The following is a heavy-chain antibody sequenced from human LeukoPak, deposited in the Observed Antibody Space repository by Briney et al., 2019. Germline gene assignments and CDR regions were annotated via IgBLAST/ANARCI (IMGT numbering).Heavy chain of an antibody. V-gene: IGHV1-2*06. CDR1: GYTFTGYY. Sequence: ASVKVSCKASGYTFTGYYMHWVRQAPGQGLEWMGRINPNSGGTNYAQKFQGRVTTTRDTSISTAYMELSRPRSDDTAVYYCARADSDYGDYGYWGQGTLVTVSS. J-gene: IGHJ4*02. D-gene: IGHD4-17*01. CDR3: ARADSDYGDYGY. CDR2: INPNSGGT.